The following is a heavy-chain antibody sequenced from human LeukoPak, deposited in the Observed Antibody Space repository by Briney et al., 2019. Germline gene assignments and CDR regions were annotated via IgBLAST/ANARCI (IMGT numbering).Heavy chain of an antibody. J-gene: IGHJ4*02. CDR3: ARGGSRSYTSSTLDY. Sequence: SETLSLTCTVSGGSISSYYWSWIRQPPGKGLEWIGYTYYSGSTNYNPSLKSRVTISVDTSKNRFSLKVSSVIAADTAMYYCARGGSRSYTSSTLDYWGQGTLVTVSS. CDR1: GGSISSYY. D-gene: IGHD6-6*01. V-gene: IGHV4-59*01. CDR2: TYYSGST.